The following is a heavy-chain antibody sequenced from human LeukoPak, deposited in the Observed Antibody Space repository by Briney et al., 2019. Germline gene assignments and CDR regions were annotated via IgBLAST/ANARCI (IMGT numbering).Heavy chain of an antibody. J-gene: IGHJ4*02. D-gene: IGHD3-22*01. CDR2: IYHSGST. CDR1: GYSISSGYY. CDR3: ARDGFLYDSSGYYLDY. V-gene: IGHV4-38-2*02. Sequence: SETLSLTCTVSGYSISSGYYWGWIRQPPGKGLEWIGSIYHSGSTYYSPSLKSRVTISVDTSKNQFSLKLSSVTAADTAVYYCARDGFLYDSSGYYLDYWGQGTLVTVSS.